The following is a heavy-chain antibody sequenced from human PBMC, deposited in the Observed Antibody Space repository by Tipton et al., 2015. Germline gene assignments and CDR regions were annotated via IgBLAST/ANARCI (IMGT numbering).Heavy chain of an antibody. CDR1: GGSVSSGSYY. D-gene: IGHD5-12*01. CDR3: ASTAGVVATLDY. V-gene: IGHV4-61*01. CDR2: IYYSGST. Sequence: TLSLTCTVSGGSVSSGSYYWSWIRQPPGKGLEWIGYIYYSGSTNYNPSLKSRVTISVDTSKNQFSLKLSSVTAADTAVYYCASTAGVVATLDYWGQGTLVTVSS. J-gene: IGHJ4*02.